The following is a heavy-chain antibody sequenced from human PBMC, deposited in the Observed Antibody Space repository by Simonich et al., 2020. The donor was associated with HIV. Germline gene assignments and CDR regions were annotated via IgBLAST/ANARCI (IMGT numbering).Heavy chain of an antibody. Sequence: QVHLQQWGAGLLKPSETLSLTCAFYGGSISSSYCYWGWIRQPPGKGLEWIGSIHYIGPTYYTPSLKGRVSISVDTSKNQFSLKLTSVTAADTAVYYCARRGSVSSGSPRYFDSWGHGTLVTVSS. V-gene: IGHV4-39*01. D-gene: IGHD3-10*01. CDR2: IHYIGPT. CDR3: ARRGSVSSGSPRYFDS. J-gene: IGHJ4*01. CDR1: GGSISSSYCY.